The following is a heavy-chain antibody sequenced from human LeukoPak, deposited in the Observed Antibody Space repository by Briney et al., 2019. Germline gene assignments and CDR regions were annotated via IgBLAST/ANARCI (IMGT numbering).Heavy chain of an antibody. CDR3: AGALHDSSGYYFDY. V-gene: IGHV3-21*01. CDR1: GFTFISYS. D-gene: IGHD3-22*01. Sequence: GSLRLSCAASGFTFISYSMNWVRQAPGEGLEWVSSISNSSPNIYYADSVKGRFTISRDSAKDSLFLQMNSLRAEDTAVYYCAGALHDSSGYYFDYWGQGTLVTVSS. CDR2: ISNSSPNI. J-gene: IGHJ4*02.